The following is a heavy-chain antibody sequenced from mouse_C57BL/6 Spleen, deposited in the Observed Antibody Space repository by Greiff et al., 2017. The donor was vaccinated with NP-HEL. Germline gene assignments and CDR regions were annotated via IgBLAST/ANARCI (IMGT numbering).Heavy chain of an antibody. D-gene: IGHD1-1*01. CDR2: IRSKSNNYAT. J-gene: IGHJ3*01. CDR3: VSDYYGSSYVWFAY. V-gene: IGHV10-1*01. CDR1: GFSFNTYA. Sequence: EVKLVESGGGLVQPKGSLKLSCAASGFSFNTYAMNWVRQAPGKGLEWVARIRSKSNNYATYYADSVKARFTISRVYSESNLYLQMNNLKSEDTAMYYGVSDYYGSSYVWFAYWGQGTLVTVSA.